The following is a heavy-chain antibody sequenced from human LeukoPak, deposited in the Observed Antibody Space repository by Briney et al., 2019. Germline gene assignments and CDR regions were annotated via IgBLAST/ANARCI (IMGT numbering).Heavy chain of an antibody. D-gene: IGHD2-15*01. Sequence: PGGSLRLSCAASGFTVSSNYMSWVRQAPGKGLEWVSVIYSGGSTYYADSVKGRFTISRDDSKDTLYLQMNSLNTEDTAMYYCTTRSPARYCSDGACYSSADYWGQGTLVTVSS. J-gene: IGHJ4*02. CDR2: IYSGGST. CDR1: GFTVSSNY. V-gene: IGHV3-53*01. CDR3: TTRSPARYCSDGACYSSADY.